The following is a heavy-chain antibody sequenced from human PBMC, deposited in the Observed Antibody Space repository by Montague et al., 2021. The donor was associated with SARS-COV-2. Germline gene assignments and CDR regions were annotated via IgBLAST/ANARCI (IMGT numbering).Heavy chain of an antibody. J-gene: IGHJ4*02. Sequence: SETLSLTCNVSGDSITNTRHYWGWTRQAPGRPLEWTGRVYNNGITHYNPSLRSRVFISIDTSKNQFSLRLSPVTASDTALYYCAVEEQYYFDYWGRGSLVSVSS. CDR1: GDSITNTRHY. V-gene: IGHV4-39*01. D-gene: IGHD1/OR15-1a*01. CDR3: AVEEQYYFDY. CDR2: VYNNGIT.